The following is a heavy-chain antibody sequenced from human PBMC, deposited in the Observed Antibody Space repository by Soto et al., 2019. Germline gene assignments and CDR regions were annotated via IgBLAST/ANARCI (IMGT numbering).Heavy chain of an antibody. Sequence: GESLKISCKGSGYSFTSYWISWVRQMPGKGLEWMERIDPSDSYTNYSPSFQGHVTISADKSISTAYLQWSSLKASDTAMYYCARSSGWYGGGYYYYYYGMDVWGQGTTVTVSS. CDR1: GYSFTSYW. V-gene: IGHV5-10-1*01. J-gene: IGHJ6*02. D-gene: IGHD6-19*01. CDR2: IDPSDSYT. CDR3: ARSSGWYGGGYYYYYYGMDV.